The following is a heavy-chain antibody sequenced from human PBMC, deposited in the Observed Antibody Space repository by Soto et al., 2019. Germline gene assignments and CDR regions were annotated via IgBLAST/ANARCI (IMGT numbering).Heavy chain of an antibody. CDR2: IYPGDSDA. Sequence: GESLKISCKASGYSFTSYWIAWVRQMPGKGLEWMGIIYPGDSDARYSPSFQGQVTMSADKSVSTAYLQWSSLKASDTAMYYCARYSSGWYLNYYGMDVWGQGTTVTVSS. CDR3: ARYSSGWYLNYYGMDV. D-gene: IGHD6-19*01. CDR1: GYSFTSYW. V-gene: IGHV5-51*01. J-gene: IGHJ6*02.